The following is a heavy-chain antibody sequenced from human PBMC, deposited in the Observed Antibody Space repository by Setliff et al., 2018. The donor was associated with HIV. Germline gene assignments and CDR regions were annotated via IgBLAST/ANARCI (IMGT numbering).Heavy chain of an antibody. Sequence: GGSLRLSCAASGFTFSSYGMHWVRQAPGKGLEWVAVIWYDGSNKYYADSVKGRFTISRDNSKNTLYLQMNSLRAEDTAVYYCAKDLGGITGTNVAFDIWGQGTMVTVSS. CDR1: GFTFSSYG. J-gene: IGHJ3*02. V-gene: IGHV3-33*06. D-gene: IGHD1-7*01. CDR3: AKDLGGITGTNVAFDI. CDR2: IWYDGSNK.